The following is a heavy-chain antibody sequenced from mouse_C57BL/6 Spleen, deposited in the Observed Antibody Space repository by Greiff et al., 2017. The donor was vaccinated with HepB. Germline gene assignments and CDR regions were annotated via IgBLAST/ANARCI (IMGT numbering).Heavy chain of an antibody. V-gene: IGHV1-22*01. Sequence: VQLKESGPELVKPGASVKMSCKASGYTFTDYNMHWVKQSHGKSLEWIGYINPNNGGTSYNQKFKGKATLTVNKSSSTAYMELRSLTSEDSAVYYCASLGDITTAFDYWGQGTTLTVSS. CDR2: INPNNGGT. D-gene: IGHD1-1*01. CDR1: GYTFTDYN. CDR3: ASLGDITTAFDY. J-gene: IGHJ2*01.